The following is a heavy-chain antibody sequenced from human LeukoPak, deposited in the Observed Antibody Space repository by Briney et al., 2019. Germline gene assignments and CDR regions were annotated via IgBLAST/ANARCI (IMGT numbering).Heavy chain of an antibody. CDR3: VRDFSLARLERPFDY. Sequence: GGSLRLSCAASGFTFSRYWMTWVRQAPGKGLEWVANINQDGSDKYYVDSVRGRFSISRDNAENSLYLQMNRLRAEDTAVYYCVRDFSLARLERPFDYWGQGALVTVSS. CDR2: INQDGSDK. D-gene: IGHD1-1*01. CDR1: GFTFSRYW. V-gene: IGHV3-7*01. J-gene: IGHJ4*02.